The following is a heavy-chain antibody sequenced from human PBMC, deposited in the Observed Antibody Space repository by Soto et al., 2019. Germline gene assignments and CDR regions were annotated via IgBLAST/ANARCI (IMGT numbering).Heavy chain of an antibody. D-gene: IGHD3-22*01. V-gene: IGHV5-51*01. CDR2: IHPHDSDT. Sequence: GESLKISCKGSGYDFTNYWIGWVRQMPGKGLECLGIIHPHDSDTRYSPSFEGQVTISTDESINTAHLQWSSLKASDSGIYYCARLDSSGYYVYWGQGTLVTVSS. CDR1: GYDFTNYW. J-gene: IGHJ4*02. CDR3: ARLDSSGYYVY.